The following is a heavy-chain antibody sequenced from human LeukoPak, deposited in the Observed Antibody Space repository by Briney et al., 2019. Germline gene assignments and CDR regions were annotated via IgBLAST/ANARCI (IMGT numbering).Heavy chain of an antibody. CDR1: GFTLSNYE. J-gene: IGHJ3*01. Sequence: QPGGSLRLSCAASGFTLSNYEVTWVRQAPGKGLECISYICSSGDTRYYTDSVKGRFTISRDSARNSVGLQMNSLRAGDTAVYYCARAGYCSDHNGHPVLWMVGALDLWGQGTMVTVPS. CDR3: ARAGYCSDHNGHPVLWMVGALDL. V-gene: IGHV3-48*03. D-gene: IGHD2-15*01. CDR2: ICSSGDTR.